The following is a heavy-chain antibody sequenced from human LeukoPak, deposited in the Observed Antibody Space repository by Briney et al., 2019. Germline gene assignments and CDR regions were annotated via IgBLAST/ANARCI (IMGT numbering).Heavy chain of an antibody. CDR2: IYPSGST. CDR1: GDSISSGSFY. D-gene: IGHD3-10*01. J-gene: IGHJ5*02. Sequence: SETLSLTCSVSGDSISSGSFYWSWIRQPAGRGLEWIGRIYPSGSTNYNPSLKSRVTISLDTSKNQFSLKLSSVTAADTAVYYCAKGGVIYYRWFDPWGQGTLVTVSS. V-gene: IGHV4-61*02. CDR3: AKGGVIYYRWFDP.